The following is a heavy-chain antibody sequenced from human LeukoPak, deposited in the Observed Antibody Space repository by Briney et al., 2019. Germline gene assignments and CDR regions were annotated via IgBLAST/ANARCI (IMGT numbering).Heavy chain of an antibody. CDR3: AKHYMGSSYNHGLDC. D-gene: IGHD3-10*01. Sequence: SETLSLTCTVSGGSISGTSYYWGWIRQPPGKGLEWIGSTYYSGTTYYNPSLKSRVTISVDTSKNQFSLKLSSVTAADTALYYCAKHYMGSSYNHGLDCWGQGTLVTVSS. CDR1: GGSISGTSYY. V-gene: IGHV4-39*01. CDR2: TYYSGTT. J-gene: IGHJ4*02.